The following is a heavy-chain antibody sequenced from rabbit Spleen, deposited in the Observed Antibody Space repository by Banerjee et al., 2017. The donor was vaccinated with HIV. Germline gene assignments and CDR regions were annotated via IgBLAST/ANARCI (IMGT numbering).Heavy chain of an antibody. CDR2: IYVGSGGGT. D-gene: IGHD5-1*01. CDR3: ARAGEGGDGYLNL. J-gene: IGHJ4*01. Sequence: QEQLEESGGDLVKPEGSLTLTCTASGFSFNSIFWICWVRQAPGKGLEWIACIYVGSGGGTKYASWAKGRFTISKTSSTTVTLQMTSLTVADTATYFCARAGEGGDGYLNLWGPGTLVTVS. CDR1: GFSFNSIFW. V-gene: IGHV1S45*01.